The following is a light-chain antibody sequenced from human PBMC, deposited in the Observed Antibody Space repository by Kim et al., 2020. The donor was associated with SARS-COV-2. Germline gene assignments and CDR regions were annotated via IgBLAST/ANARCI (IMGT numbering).Light chain of an antibody. CDR3: LQHNTYPIT. V-gene: IGKV1-17*01. CDR1: QDIRND. J-gene: IGKJ5*01. Sequence: SASGGDRVTTTCRSSQDIRNDIGWYKQNPGGAPKRLIYGASSLQSGVPSRFSGSGSGTEFTLTISSLQPEDFATYVCLQHNTYPITCGQGTRLEIK. CDR2: GAS.